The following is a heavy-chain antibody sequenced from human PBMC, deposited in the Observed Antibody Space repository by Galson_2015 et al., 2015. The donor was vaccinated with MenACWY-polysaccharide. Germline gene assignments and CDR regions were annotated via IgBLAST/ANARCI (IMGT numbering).Heavy chain of an antibody. D-gene: IGHD2-21*01. CDR2: IYYTGDT. CDR3: ARDLWGKWFDP. J-gene: IGHJ5*02. CDR1: GDSISSRTYY. V-gene: IGHV4-39*02. Sequence: SETLSLTCTVSGDSISSRTYYWGWIRQTPGKGLEWIGSIYYTGDTYYNASHKSRVTISVDTSKNQFSLKLSSVTAADTAVYYCARDLWGKWFDPWGQGTLVTVSS.